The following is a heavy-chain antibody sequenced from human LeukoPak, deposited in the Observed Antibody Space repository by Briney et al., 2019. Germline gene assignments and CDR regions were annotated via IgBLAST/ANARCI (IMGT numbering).Heavy chain of an antibody. CDR2: IHYSGST. V-gene: IGHV4-59*01. CDR3: ARTNAFDI. J-gene: IGHJ3*02. CDR1: DGSISGYY. Sequence: PSETLSLTCTVSDGSISGYYWSWIRQPPGKGLEWIGYIHYSGSTNYNPSLKSRVTISIDTSKNQFSLKLTSVTAADTAVYYCARTNAFDIWGQGTVVTVSS.